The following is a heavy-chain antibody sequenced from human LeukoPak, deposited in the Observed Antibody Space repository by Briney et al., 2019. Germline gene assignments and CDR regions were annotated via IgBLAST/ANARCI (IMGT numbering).Heavy chain of an antibody. CDR1: GYTFTGYY. CDR2: INPNSGDT. Sequence: ASVKVSCKASGYTFTGYYIDWVRQAPGQGLEWMGWINPNSGDTNYAQIFQGRVTMTRDTSISTAYMELSRLTSDDTAVYYCARDGEVLWFGEFNNYFDPWGQGTLVTVSS. CDR3: ARDGEVLWFGEFNNYFDP. J-gene: IGHJ5*02. D-gene: IGHD3-10*01. V-gene: IGHV1-2*02.